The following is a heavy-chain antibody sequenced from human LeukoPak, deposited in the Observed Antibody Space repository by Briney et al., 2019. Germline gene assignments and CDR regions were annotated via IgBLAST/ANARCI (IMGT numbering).Heavy chain of an antibody. CDR3: AKYYDSSGYYLDY. D-gene: IGHD3-22*01. J-gene: IGHJ4*02. V-gene: IGHV4-61*02. Sequence: PSETLSLTCTVSGGSISSGSYYWSWIRQPAGKGLEWIGRIYTSGSTNYNPSLKSRVTISVDTSKNQFSLKLSSVTAADTAVYYCAKYYDSSGYYLDYWGQGTLVTVSS. CDR2: IYTSGST. CDR1: GGSISSGSYY.